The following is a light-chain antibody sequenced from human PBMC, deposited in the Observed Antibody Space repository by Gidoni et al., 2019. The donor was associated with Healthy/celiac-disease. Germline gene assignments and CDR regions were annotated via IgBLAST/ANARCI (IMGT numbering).Light chain of an antibody. CDR2: LGS. Sequence: DIVMTQSPLALPVTPVDPAAISCRSSQSLLHSNGYNYLYWYLQKPGPSPHLLIYLGSNRASGPPDRFSGSGSGTDFPLNISLVAAEDAVVYYCMHARQRPLTFGQGTKVEIK. CDR3: MHARQRPLT. V-gene: IGKV2-28*01. J-gene: IGKJ1*01. CDR1: QSLLHSNGYNY.